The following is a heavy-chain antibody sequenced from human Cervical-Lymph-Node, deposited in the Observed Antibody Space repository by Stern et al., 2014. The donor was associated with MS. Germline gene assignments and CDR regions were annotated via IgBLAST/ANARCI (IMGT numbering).Heavy chain of an antibody. CDR3: VRESYGDYI. Sequence: EVQLVESGGGLVQPGGSLRLSCAASGFNFNHFWMTWVRQAPGKGLEWVANIKQDGSDKSYVDSVRGRFSISRDNAKNSLFLQMNSLRAEDTAVYYCVRESYGDYIWGQGTLVTVSS. V-gene: IGHV3-7*01. CDR1: GFNFNHFW. CDR2: IKQDGSDK. J-gene: IGHJ4*02. D-gene: IGHD4-17*01.